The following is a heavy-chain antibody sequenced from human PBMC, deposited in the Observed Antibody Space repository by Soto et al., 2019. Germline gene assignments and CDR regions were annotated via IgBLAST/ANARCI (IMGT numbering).Heavy chain of an antibody. CDR3: TPQDNSSSSRLTPLDV. Sequence: PGGSLRLSCAASGFTLSGYAMDWVRQAPGKGLEYVSGISSNGVGTYYANSVQGRFTISRDNSKNTVYLQMGSLRPEDTAVYYCTPQDNSSSSRLTPLDVWGQGTTVTVSS. V-gene: IGHV3-64*01. CDR2: ISSNGVGT. J-gene: IGHJ6*02. D-gene: IGHD6-6*01. CDR1: GFTLSGYA.